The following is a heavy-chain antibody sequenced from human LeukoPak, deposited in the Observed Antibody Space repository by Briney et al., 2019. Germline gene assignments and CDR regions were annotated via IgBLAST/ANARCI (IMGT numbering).Heavy chain of an antibody. CDR2: ISSSSSYI. V-gene: IGHV3-21*01. D-gene: IGHD3-10*01. Sequence: GGSLRLSCAASGFTFSSYSMNWVRQAPGKGLEWVSSISSSSSYIYYADSVKGRLTISRDNAKSSLYLQMNSLRAEDTAVYYCARRGGFGELSPDYWGQGTLVTVSS. J-gene: IGHJ4*02. CDR1: GFTFSSYS. CDR3: ARRGGFGELSPDY.